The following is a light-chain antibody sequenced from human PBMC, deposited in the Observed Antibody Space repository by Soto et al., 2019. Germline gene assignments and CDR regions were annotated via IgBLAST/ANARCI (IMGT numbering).Light chain of an antibody. CDR2: DAS. Sequence: QMTQSPSTPSASVGDRVTITCRASQSISTWLAWFQQKPGKAPKVLIYDASTLESGVPSRFSGSGSGTEFTLTISSLQPDDFATYYCQQYYSFPWTFGQGTKVDIK. CDR1: QSISTW. J-gene: IGKJ1*01. V-gene: IGKV1-5*01. CDR3: QQYYSFPWT.